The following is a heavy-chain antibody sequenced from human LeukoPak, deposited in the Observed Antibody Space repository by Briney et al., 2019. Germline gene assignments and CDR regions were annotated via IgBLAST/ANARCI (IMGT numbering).Heavy chain of an antibody. CDR3: ARALLDWDNWFDP. CDR2: INPSGGST. V-gene: IGHV1-46*01. Sequence: ASMKVSCKASGYTFTSYYMHWVRQAPGQGLEWMGIINPSGGSTSYAQKFQGRVTMTRDMSTSTVYMELSSLRSEDTAVYYCARALLDWDNWFDPWGQGTLVTVSS. J-gene: IGHJ5*02. D-gene: IGHD3/OR15-3a*01. CDR1: GYTFTSYY.